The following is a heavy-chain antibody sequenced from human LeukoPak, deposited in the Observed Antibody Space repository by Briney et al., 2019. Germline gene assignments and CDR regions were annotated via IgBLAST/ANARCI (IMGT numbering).Heavy chain of an antibody. Sequence: PGGSLRLSCAASGFTVSSCYMSWVRQAPGNGLEWVSVLYSDGSTYYADSVKGRFTISRDNSRNTLFLQMNNLRAEDTAFYYCARAAYDSNGYTANHDYWGQGTLVTVSS. CDR2: LYSDGST. CDR1: GFTVSSCY. CDR3: ARAAYDSNGYTANHDY. D-gene: IGHD3-22*01. J-gene: IGHJ4*02. V-gene: IGHV3-53*01.